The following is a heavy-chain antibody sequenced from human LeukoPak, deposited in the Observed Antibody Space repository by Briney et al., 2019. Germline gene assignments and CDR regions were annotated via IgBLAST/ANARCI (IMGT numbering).Heavy chain of an antibody. CDR2: IYYSGGT. CDR3: ARTSGSGTYYFDY. D-gene: IGHD3-10*01. CDR1: GGSVSSTSYY. V-gene: IGHV4-39*07. J-gene: IGHJ4*02. Sequence: PSETLSLTCTVSGGSVSSTSYYWGWIRQPPRKGLEWIGSIYYSGGTYYNPSLKSRVTISVDTSKNQFSLKLSSVTAADTAVYYCARTSGSGTYYFDYWGQGTLVTVSS.